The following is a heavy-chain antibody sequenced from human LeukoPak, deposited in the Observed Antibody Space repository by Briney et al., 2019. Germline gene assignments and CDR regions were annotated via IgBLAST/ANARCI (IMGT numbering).Heavy chain of an antibody. CDR2: IYYSGST. CDR1: GGSISSYY. V-gene: IGHV4-59*12. D-gene: IGHD4-11*01. CDR3: AKGPYTNFFDS. Sequence: SETLSLTCTVSGGSISSYYWSWIRQPPGKGLEWIGYIYYSGSTNYNPSLKSRVTISVDTSKNHFSLKLRSVTAADTAVYYCAKGPYTNFFDSWGHGTLVTVSS. J-gene: IGHJ4*01.